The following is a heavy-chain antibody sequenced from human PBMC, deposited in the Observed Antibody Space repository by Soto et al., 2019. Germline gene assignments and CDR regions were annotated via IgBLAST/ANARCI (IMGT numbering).Heavy chain of an antibody. CDR1: GGSVSSGSYY. CDR3: ARCRLYDSSGYCSY. Sequence: ASETLSLTCTVSGGSVSSGSYYWSWIRQPPGKGLEWIGYIYYSGSTNYNPSLKSRVTISVDTSKNQFSLKLSSVTAADTAVYYCARCRLYDSSGYCSYWGQGTLVTVSS. D-gene: IGHD3-22*01. CDR2: IYYSGST. J-gene: IGHJ4*02. V-gene: IGHV4-61*01.